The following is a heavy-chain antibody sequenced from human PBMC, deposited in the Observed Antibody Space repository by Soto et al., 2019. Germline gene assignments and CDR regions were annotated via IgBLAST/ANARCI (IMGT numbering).Heavy chain of an antibody. D-gene: IGHD3-22*01. J-gene: IGHJ4*02. CDR1: GFTFSSYA. CDR3: ARDSKWPGSGYYS. CDR2: ISYDGSNK. Sequence: GGTLRLSXAASGFTFSSYAMHWVRQAPGKGLEWVAVISYDGSNKYYADSVKGRFTISRDNSKNTLYLQMNSLRAEDTAVYYCARDSKWPGSGYYSWGQGTLVTVSS. V-gene: IGHV3-30-3*01.